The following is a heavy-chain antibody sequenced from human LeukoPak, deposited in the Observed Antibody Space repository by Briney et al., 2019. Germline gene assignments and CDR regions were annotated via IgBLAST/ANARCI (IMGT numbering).Heavy chain of an antibody. J-gene: IGHJ4*02. D-gene: IGHD3-22*01. CDR3: ARGSNYYDSSGYYDLDY. CDR1: GGSISSGSYY. Sequence: SETLSLTCTVSGGSISSGSYYWSWIRQPPGKGLEWIGYIYYSGSTNYNPSLKSRVTISVDTSKNQFSLKLSSVTAADTAVYYCARGSNYYDSSGYYDLDYWGQGTLVTVSS. V-gene: IGHV4-61*01. CDR2: IYYSGST.